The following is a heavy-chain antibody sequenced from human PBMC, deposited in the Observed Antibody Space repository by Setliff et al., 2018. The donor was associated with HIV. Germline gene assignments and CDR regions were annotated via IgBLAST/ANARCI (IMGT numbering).Heavy chain of an antibody. D-gene: IGHD4-17*01. Sequence: NPSETLSLTCTVSGGSISTYYWSWIRQPPGKGLEWIGSIYFTGSSDNNPSLKSRVTISVDTSKHQFSLKLSSVTAADTAVYYCARVQMAYAAFDVWGQGTMVTVSS. CDR1: GGSISTYY. CDR3: ARVQMAYAAFDV. CDR2: IYFTGSS. J-gene: IGHJ3*01. V-gene: IGHV4-59*01.